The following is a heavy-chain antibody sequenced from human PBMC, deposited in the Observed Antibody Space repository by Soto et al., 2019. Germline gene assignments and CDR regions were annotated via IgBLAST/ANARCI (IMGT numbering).Heavy chain of an antibody. CDR2: TSYDGSNN. CDR1: GFTFRSYV. D-gene: IGHD3-16*01. V-gene: IGHV3-33*05. CDR3: ARWGTTGGLDV. J-gene: IGHJ4*02. Sequence: QVPLVESGGGVVKPGTSLRLSCVGSGFTFRSYVIHWVRQAPGKGLEWVALTSYDGSNNFYGDSVKGRFTISRDNSRNTVELQMDSLRLEDTALYYCARWGTTGGLDVWGQGTLVSVSS.